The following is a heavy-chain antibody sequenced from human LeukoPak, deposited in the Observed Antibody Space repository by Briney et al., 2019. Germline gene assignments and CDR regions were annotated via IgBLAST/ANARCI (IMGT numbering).Heavy chain of an antibody. CDR3: AALGITMIGGV. CDR2: ISSSGGSI. J-gene: IGHJ6*04. V-gene: IGHV3-11*04. CDR1: GFTFSDYY. D-gene: IGHD3-10*02. Sequence: PGGYLRLSCAASGFTFSDYYMSWIRQAPGKGLEWVSYISSSGGSIDYADSVKVRFTISRYKGKDSLYLQMTSMRAEDTAVYYCAALGITMIGGVWGKGNTVTISS.